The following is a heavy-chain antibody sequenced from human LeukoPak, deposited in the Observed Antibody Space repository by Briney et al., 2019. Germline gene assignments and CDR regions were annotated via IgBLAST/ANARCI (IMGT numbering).Heavy chain of an antibody. V-gene: IGHV3-21*01. Sequence: GGSLRLSCAASGFTFSSYSMNWVRQAPGKGLEWVSSISSSSSYIYYADSMKGRFTISRDNAKNSLYLQMNSLRAEDTAVYYCARGDCSSTSCYPLRPRWVDPWGQGTLVTVSS. CDR3: ARGDCSSTSCYPLRPRWVDP. J-gene: IGHJ5*02. CDR2: ISSSSSYI. D-gene: IGHD2-2*01. CDR1: GFTFSSYS.